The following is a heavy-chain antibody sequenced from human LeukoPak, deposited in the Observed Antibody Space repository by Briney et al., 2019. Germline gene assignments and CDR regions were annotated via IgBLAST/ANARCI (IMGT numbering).Heavy chain of an antibody. CDR1: GFTFSTYG. CDR2: ISGSGGAT. J-gene: IGHJ4*02. D-gene: IGHD3-3*01. V-gene: IGHV3-23*01. CDR3: AKFRGGLLEWFFFPFDY. Sequence: PGGSLRLSCAASGFTFSTYGMSWVRQAPGKGLEWVSAISGSGGATYYPDSVKGRFTISRDNSNNKLYLQINSLRAEDTAVYYCAKFRGGLLEWFFFPFDYWGQGSLVTVSS.